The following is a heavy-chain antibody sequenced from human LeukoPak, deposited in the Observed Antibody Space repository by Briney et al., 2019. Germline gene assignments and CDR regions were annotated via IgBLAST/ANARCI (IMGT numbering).Heavy chain of an antibody. D-gene: IGHD3-22*01. V-gene: IGHV3-30-3*01. CDR1: GFTFSSYA. CDR3: AKGIDSTGYYPFDY. CDR2: ISYDGSNK. Sequence: PGRSLRLSCAASGFTFSSYAMHWVRQAPGKGLEWVAVISYDGSNKYYADSVKGRFTISRDTSKSTLHLQLNSLRAEDTAIYYCAKGIDSTGYYPFDYWGQGTLVTVSS. J-gene: IGHJ4*02.